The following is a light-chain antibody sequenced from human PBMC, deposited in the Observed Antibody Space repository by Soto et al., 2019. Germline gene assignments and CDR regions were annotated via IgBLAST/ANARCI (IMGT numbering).Light chain of an antibody. J-gene: IGKJ1*01. V-gene: IGKV3-11*01. CDR2: ESS. CDR3: QQRSTWTQT. CDR1: QSVDNY. Sequence: EIVLTQSPATLSLSPGERATLSCRASQSVDNYLDWYQQKPGQAPRLLIYESSNRATGIPARFSGSGSGTDFSLTISSLEPEDFAVYYCQQRSTWTQTCGQGTKVDIK.